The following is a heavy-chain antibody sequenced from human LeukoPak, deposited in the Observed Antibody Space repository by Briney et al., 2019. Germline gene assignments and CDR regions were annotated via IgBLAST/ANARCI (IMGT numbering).Heavy chain of an antibody. CDR2: ISGSGGST. D-gene: IGHD4-17*01. Sequence: GGSLRLSCAASGFTFSSFAMSWVRQAPGKGLEWVSTISGSGGSTNYADSVKGRFTFSRDNSKKTLYLQMNSLRAEDTAVYYCAKDLPDYGDYIEGSWGRGTLVTVSS. V-gene: IGHV3-23*01. CDR1: GFTFSSFA. CDR3: AKDLPDYGDYIEGS. J-gene: IGHJ5*02.